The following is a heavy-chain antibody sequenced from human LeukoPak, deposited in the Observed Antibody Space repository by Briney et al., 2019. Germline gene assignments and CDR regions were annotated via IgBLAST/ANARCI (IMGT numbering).Heavy chain of an antibody. Sequence: GGSLRLSCAASGFTFSSYAMHWVRQAPGKGLEWVAVISYDGSNKYYADSVKGRFTISRDNSKNTLYLQMNSLRAEDTAVYYCAREVQQWLVLRIFDYWGQGTLVTVSS. J-gene: IGHJ4*02. V-gene: IGHV3-30-3*01. CDR3: AREVQQWLVLRIFDY. CDR1: GFTFSSYA. CDR2: ISYDGSNK. D-gene: IGHD6-19*01.